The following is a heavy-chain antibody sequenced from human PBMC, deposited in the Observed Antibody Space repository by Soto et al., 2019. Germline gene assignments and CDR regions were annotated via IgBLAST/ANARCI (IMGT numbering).Heavy chain of an antibody. V-gene: IGHV1-46*01. CDR3: ARDLAAGDH. CDR1: GYTFTHYY. D-gene: IGHD6-13*01. J-gene: IGHJ4*02. CDR2: INPASGST. Sequence: QVQLVQSGAEVKKPGASVKLSCRTSGYTFTHYYIHWVRQAPGQGLEWLRIINPASGSTNYAQDFQGRVTLTMDTSTTTVYMDLSGLRAEDTAMFFCARDLAAGDHWGQGTLVTVSS.